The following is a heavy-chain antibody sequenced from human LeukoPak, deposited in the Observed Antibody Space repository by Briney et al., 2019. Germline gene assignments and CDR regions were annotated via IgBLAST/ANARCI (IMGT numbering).Heavy chain of an antibody. CDR1: GGSFSGYY. D-gene: IGHD3-22*01. J-gene: IGHJ4*02. V-gene: IGHV4-34*01. CDR2: INHSGST. CDR3: ARRGRYYYYDSSGYYYSFDY. Sequence: SETLSLTCAVYGGSFSGYYWSWIRQPPGKGLEWIGEINHSGSTNYNPSLKSRVTISVDTSKNQFSLKLSSVTAADTAVYYCARRGRYYYYDSSGYYYSFDYWGQGTLVTVSS.